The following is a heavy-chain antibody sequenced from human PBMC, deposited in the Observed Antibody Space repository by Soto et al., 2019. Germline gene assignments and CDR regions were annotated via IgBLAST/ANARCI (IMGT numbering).Heavy chain of an antibody. CDR3: ARLAYYDSSGYYAISGFDY. D-gene: IGHD3-22*01. CDR1: GGSISSSSYY. V-gene: IGHV4-39*01. Sequence: SETLSLTCTVSGGSISSSSYYWGWIRQPPGKGLEWIGSMYYSGSTYYNPSLKSRVTISVDTSKNQFSLKLSSVTAADTAVYYCARLAYYDSSGYYAISGFDYWGQGTLVTVSS. CDR2: MYYSGST. J-gene: IGHJ4*02.